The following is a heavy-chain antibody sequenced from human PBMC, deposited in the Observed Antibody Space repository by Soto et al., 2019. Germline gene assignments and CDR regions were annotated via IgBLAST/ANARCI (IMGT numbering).Heavy chain of an antibody. CDR2: FDPEDGET. CDR3: TTARGYSSGWYPHFDY. J-gene: IGHJ4*02. D-gene: IGHD6-19*01. V-gene: IGHV1-24*01. Sequence: ASVKVSCKVSGYTLTELSMHWVRQAPGKGLEWMGGFDPEDGETIYAQKFQGRVTMTEDTSTDTAYMELSSLKTEDTAVYYCTTARGYSSGWYPHFDYWGQGTLVTVSS. CDR1: GYTLTELS.